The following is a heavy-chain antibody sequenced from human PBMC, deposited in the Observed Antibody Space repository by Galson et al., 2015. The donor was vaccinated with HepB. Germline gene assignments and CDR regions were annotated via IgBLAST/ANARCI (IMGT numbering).Heavy chain of an antibody. V-gene: IGHV6-1*01. Sequence: CAISGDSVSSNSAAWNWIRQSPSRGLEWLGRTYYRSKWYNDYAVSVKSRITINPDTSKNQFSLQLNSVTPEDTAVYYCARGFPLRQQLRPDAFDIWGQGTMVTVSS. CDR2: TYYRSKWYN. J-gene: IGHJ3*02. D-gene: IGHD6-13*01. CDR1: GDSVSSNSAA. CDR3: ARGFPLRQQLRPDAFDI.